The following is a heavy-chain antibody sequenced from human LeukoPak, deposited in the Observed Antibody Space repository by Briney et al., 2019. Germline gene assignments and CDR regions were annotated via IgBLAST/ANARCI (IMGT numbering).Heavy chain of an antibody. D-gene: IGHD2-15*01. V-gene: IGHV4-59*08. CDR2: MYETGHT. CDR3: ARHPFATPFDY. Sequence: PSETLSLTCSVSGGSISGYYWSWIRQPPVQGLEWIGYMYETGHTMYSSSLKSRATMSLDTSKNHFSLRLTFVTAADTAVYYCARHPFATPFDYWGPGTLVTVSS. J-gene: IGHJ4*02. CDR1: GGSISGYY.